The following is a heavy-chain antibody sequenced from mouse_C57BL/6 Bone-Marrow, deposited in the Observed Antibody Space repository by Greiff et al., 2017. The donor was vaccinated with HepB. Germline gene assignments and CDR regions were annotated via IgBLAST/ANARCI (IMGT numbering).Heavy chain of an antibody. CDR2: IYPGDGDT. CDR3: AKPSITTVVATGYFDV. CDR1: GYAFSSSW. Sequence: QVQLQQSGPELVKPGASVKISCKASGYAFSSSWMNWVKQRPGKGLEWIGRIYPGDGDTNYNGKFKGKATLTADKSSSTAYMQLSSLTSEDSAVYFCAKPSITTVVATGYFDVWGTGTTVTVSS. D-gene: IGHD1-1*01. J-gene: IGHJ1*03. V-gene: IGHV1-82*01.